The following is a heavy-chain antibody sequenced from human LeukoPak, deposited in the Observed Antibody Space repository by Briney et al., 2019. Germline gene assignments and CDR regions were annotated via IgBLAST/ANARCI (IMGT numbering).Heavy chain of an antibody. CDR3: AKDIFGVAKSAFDI. V-gene: IGHV3-11*01. D-gene: IGHD3-3*01. Sequence: KPGGSLRLTCAASGFTFSDYYMSWIRQAPGKGLERVSYISSSGSTIYYADSVKGRFTISRDNSKNTLYLQMNSLRAEDTAVYYCAKDIFGVAKSAFDIWGQGTMVTVSS. CDR1: GFTFSDYY. CDR2: ISSSGSTI. J-gene: IGHJ3*02.